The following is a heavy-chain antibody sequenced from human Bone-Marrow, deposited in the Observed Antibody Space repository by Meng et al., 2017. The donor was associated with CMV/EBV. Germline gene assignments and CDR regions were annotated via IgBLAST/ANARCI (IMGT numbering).Heavy chain of an antibody. CDR2: IYYSGST. D-gene: IGHD4/OR15-4a*01. V-gene: IGHV4-59*12. CDR3: TLGLWWHGMDV. J-gene: IGHJ6*02. Sequence: SETLSLTCTVSGGSISSYYWSWIRQPPGKGLEWIGYIYYSGSTNYNPSLKSRVTISVDTSKNQFSLKLSSVTAADTAVYYCTLGLWWHGMDVWGQGTTVTVSS. CDR1: GGSISSYY.